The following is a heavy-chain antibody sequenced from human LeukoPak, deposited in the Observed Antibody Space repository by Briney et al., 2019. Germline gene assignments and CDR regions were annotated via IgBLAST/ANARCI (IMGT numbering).Heavy chain of an antibody. Sequence: PGGSLRLSCARSGFTLSSSWMHWVRQAPGKGAVGVAHVSPDGNLANYADSVTGRFIISRDNAKNTLFLQMNSVRVEDTAVYYCARDLSFNPGRWGQGTLVTVSS. J-gene: IGHJ4*02. V-gene: IGHV3-74*01. CDR1: GFTLSSSW. CDR3: ARDLSFNPGR. CDR2: VSPDGNLA.